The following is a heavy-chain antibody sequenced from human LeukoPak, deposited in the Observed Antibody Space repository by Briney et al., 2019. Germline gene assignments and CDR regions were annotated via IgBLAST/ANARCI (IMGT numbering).Heavy chain of an antibody. V-gene: IGHV4-39*01. Sequence: TSETLSLTCTVSGGSISSSSYYWGWIRQPPGKGLEWIGSIYYSGSTYYNPSLKSRVTISVDTSKDQFSLQLSSVTAADTAVYYCARRGGYCSGGSCWGTNYYYYMDVWGKGTTVTVSS. CDR3: ARRGGYCSGGSCWGTNYYYYMDV. CDR2: IYYSGST. D-gene: IGHD2-15*01. J-gene: IGHJ6*03. CDR1: GGSISSSSYY.